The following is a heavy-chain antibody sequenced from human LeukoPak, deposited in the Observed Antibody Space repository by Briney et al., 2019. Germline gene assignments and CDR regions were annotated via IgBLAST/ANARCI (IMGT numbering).Heavy chain of an antibody. V-gene: IGHV3-21*01. D-gene: IGHD4-17*01. Sequence: ETLSLTCTVSGGSISSYYWSWIRQAPGKGLEWVSSISSGGTYKYYADSVKGRFTISRDNAQNSLYLQMNSLRAEDSSVYYCARPTTVTTISADAFDIWGQGTMVTVSS. J-gene: IGHJ3*02. CDR1: GGSISSYY. CDR2: ISSGGTYK. CDR3: ARPTTVTTISADAFDI.